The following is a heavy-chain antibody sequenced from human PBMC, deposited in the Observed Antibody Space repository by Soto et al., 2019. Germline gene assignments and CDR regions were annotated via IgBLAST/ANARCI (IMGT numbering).Heavy chain of an antibody. D-gene: IGHD2-2*01. CDR2: INHSGST. J-gene: IGHJ6*02. Sequence: PSETLSLTCAVYGGSLSGYYWSWIRQPPGKGLEWIGEINHSGSTNYNPSLKSRVTISVDTSKNQFSLKLSSVTAADTAVYYCARVRGHRVIVVVPAARAGMDVWGQGTTVTV. V-gene: IGHV4-34*01. CDR3: ARVRGHRVIVVVPAARAGMDV. CDR1: GGSLSGYY.